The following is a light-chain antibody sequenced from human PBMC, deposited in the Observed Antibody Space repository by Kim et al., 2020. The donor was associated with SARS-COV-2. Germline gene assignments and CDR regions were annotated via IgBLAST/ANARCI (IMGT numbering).Light chain of an antibody. CDR3: QAWDSSTSV. V-gene: IGLV3-1*01. CDR2: QDS. Sequence: SYELTQPPSVSVSPGQTVTITCSGDKLGDKYASWYQQKPGQSPVLVIYQDSKRPSGIPERFSGSNSGNTATLSISGTQAMDEADYYCQAWDSSTSVFGGGTQLTFL. CDR1: KLGDKY. J-gene: IGLJ2*01.